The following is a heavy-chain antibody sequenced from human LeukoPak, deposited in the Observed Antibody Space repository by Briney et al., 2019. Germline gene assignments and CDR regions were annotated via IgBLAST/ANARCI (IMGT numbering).Heavy chain of an antibody. Sequence: GASVKVSCKASGGTFSSYAISWVRQAPGQGLEWMGGIIPIFGTANYAQKFQGRVTITADESTSTAYMELSSLRSEDTAVYYCSGSPDYGGYYYDSIDYWGQGTLVTVSS. CDR1: GGTFSSYA. CDR2: IIPIFGTA. CDR3: SGSPDYGGYYYDSIDY. J-gene: IGHJ4*02. V-gene: IGHV1-69*13. D-gene: IGHD3-22*01.